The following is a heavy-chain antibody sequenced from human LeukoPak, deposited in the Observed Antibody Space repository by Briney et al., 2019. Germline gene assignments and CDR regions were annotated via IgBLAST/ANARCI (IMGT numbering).Heavy chain of an antibody. Sequence: GGSLRLSCAASGFTFSSYAMHWVRQAPGKGLEYVSAISSNGGSTYYANSVKGRFTISRDNSKNTLYLQMGSLRAEDMAVYYCARGGRDGYNNWGQGTLVTVSS. CDR1: GFTFSSYA. J-gene: IGHJ4*02. V-gene: IGHV3-64*01. CDR3: ARGGRDGYNN. D-gene: IGHD5-24*01. CDR2: ISSNGGST.